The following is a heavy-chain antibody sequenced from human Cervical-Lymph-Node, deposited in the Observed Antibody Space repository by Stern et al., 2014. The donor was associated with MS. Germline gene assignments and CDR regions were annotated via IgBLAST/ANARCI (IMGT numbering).Heavy chain of an antibody. CDR3: ARIDGNYGSGSFLNFDS. CDR1: GFSLRTTGMS. J-gene: IGHJ4*02. V-gene: IGHV2-70*20. D-gene: IGHD3-10*01. CDR2: VDWDDEK. Sequence: QVTLRESGPTLVKPSQTLTLTCTFSGFSLRTTGMSVTWVRQPPGKALEWLALVDWDDEKYFSTSLKTRLTISRATSNNQVVLTMANMTPADTATYFCARIDGNYGSGSFLNFDSWGQGMLVTVSS.